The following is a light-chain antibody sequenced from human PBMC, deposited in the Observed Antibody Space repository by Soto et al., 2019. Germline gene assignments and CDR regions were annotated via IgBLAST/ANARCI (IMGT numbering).Light chain of an antibody. CDR3: ISYTSSSTWV. Sequence: QSVLTQPASVSVSPVQSITISCTGTSSDIGGYNYVSWYQQHPGKAPKLLIYEVSNRPSGVSDRFSGSRSGNTASLTISGLQAEDESDYYCISYTSSSTWVLGGGTKLTVL. CDR1: SSDIGGYNY. J-gene: IGLJ3*02. CDR2: EVS. V-gene: IGLV2-14*01.